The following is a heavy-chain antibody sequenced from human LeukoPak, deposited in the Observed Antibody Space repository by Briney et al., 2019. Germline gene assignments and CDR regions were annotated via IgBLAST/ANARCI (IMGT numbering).Heavy chain of an antibody. CDR3: AKAWGYYGSGSYYHFDY. V-gene: IGHV3-33*06. Sequence: GGSLRHSCAASGFTFSSYGMHWVRQAPGKGLEWVAVIWYDGSNKYYADSVKGRFTISRDNSKNTLYLQMNSLRAEDTAVYYCAKAWGYYGSGSYYHFDYWGQGTLVTVSS. J-gene: IGHJ4*02. CDR1: GFTFSSYG. CDR2: IWYDGSNK. D-gene: IGHD3-10*01.